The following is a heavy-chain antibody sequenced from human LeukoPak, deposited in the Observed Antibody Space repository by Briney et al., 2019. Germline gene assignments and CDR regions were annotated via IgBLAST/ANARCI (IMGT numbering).Heavy chain of an antibody. CDR2: IYPGDSDT. Sequence: GESLKISCKGSGYSFTSYWIGRVGQMPGKGLEWMGIIYPGDSDTRYSPSFQGQVTISADKSISTAYLQWSSLKASDTAMYYCATCIAVAGTAFDYWGQGTLVTVSS. CDR1: GYSFTSYW. D-gene: IGHD6-19*01. J-gene: IGHJ4*02. CDR3: ATCIAVAGTAFDY. V-gene: IGHV5-51*01.